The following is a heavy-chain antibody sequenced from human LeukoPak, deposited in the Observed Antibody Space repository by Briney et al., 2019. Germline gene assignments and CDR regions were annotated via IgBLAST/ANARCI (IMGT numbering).Heavy chain of an antibody. CDR3: AKVASPYMVTSYYYMDV. V-gene: IGHV3-30*02. J-gene: IGHJ6*03. CDR2: IRYDGSNK. Sequence: GGSLRLSCAASGFTFSSYGMHWVRQAPGKGLEWVAFIRYDGSNKYYADSVKGRFTISRDNSKNTLYLQMNSLRAEDTAVYYCAKVASPYMVTSYYYMDVWGKGTTVTISS. D-gene: IGHD5-18*01. CDR1: GFTFSSYG.